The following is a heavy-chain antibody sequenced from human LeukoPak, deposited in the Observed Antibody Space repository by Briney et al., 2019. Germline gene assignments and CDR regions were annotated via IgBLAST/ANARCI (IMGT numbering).Heavy chain of an antibody. J-gene: IGHJ4*02. CDR1: GFTFSSYA. CDR2: ISGNGVTT. V-gene: IGHV3-23*01. Sequence: PGGSLRLSCAASGFTFSSYAMSWVRQAPGKGLEWVSAISGNGVTTYYADSVKGRFTISRDNSKNTVYLQMNSLRAEDTAVYCAKGYCSSTSCYTDYWGQGTLVTVSS. CDR3: AKGYCSSTSCYTDY. D-gene: IGHD2-2*02.